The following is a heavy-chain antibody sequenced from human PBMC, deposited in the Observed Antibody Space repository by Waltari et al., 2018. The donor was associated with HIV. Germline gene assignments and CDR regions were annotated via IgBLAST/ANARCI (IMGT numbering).Heavy chain of an antibody. CDR1: GYTFTSYD. D-gene: IGHD6-6*01. V-gene: IGHV1-8*01. J-gene: IGHJ6*02. CDR3: ARGIWEQLVDYYYYGMDV. CDR2: MNPNIGNT. Sequence: QVQLVQSGAEVKKPGASVKVSCKASGYTFTSYDINWVRQATGQGLEWMGWMNPNIGNTGYAQRFQGRVTMTRNTSISTAYMELSSLRSEDTAVYYCARGIWEQLVDYYYYGMDVWGQGTTVTVSS.